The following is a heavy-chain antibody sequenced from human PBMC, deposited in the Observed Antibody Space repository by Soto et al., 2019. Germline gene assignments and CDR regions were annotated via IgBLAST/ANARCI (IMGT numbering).Heavy chain of an antibody. D-gene: IGHD2-2*01. CDR3: TRSAYMDV. CDR1: GFTFRSSP. CDR2: INGGDDGK. Sequence: GGSLRLSCAVSGFTFRSSPMSWVRRAPGKGLEWVSGINGGDDGKHYAESVRGRFTITRDNSKNTLHLQMNSLKAEDAAVYYATRSAYMDVWGTGTTVTVSS. V-gene: IGHV3-23*01. J-gene: IGHJ6*03.